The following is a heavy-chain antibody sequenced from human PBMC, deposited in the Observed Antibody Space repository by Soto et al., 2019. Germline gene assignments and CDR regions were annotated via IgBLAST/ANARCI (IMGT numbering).Heavy chain of an antibody. CDR1: GDSVSSNSAA. CDR2: TYYRSRWYN. D-gene: IGHD1-7*01. Sequence: QVQLQQSGPGLVRPSQTLSLTCAISGDSVSSNSAAWNWIRQSPSRGLEWLGRTYYRSRWYNDYAVSEKSRVTVNPDTATHPVSLHLNSVTPEDTAVYCCAGTTSLQLYYMDVWDKGTTVTVSS. V-gene: IGHV6-1*01. CDR3: AGTTSLQLYYMDV. J-gene: IGHJ6*03.